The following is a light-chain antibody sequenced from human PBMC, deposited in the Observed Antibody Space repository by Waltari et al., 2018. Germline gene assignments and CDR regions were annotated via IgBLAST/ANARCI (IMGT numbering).Light chain of an antibody. CDR1: QSVSSSY. V-gene: IGKV3-20*01. CDR2: GAS. Sequence: EIVLTQSPGTLSLSLGERVTLSCRASQSVSSSYLAWYQQKPGQAPRLLIYGASSRAIGIPERFSGSGSGTDFTLTISRLEPEDFAVYYCQQYGSSPWTFGQGTKVEI. J-gene: IGKJ1*01. CDR3: QQYGSSPWT.